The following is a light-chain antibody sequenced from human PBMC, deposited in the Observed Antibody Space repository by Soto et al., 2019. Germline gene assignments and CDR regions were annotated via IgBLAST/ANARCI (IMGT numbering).Light chain of an antibody. Sequence: QSVLTQPPSASGTPGQRVTISCSGSSSNIGSNYVYWYQQLPGTAPKLLIYRNNQRPSGVPDRFSGSKSGTSASLAISGLRSEAEADYYCAAWDDSLSGYVVFGGGTKLTVL. J-gene: IGLJ2*01. V-gene: IGLV1-47*01. CDR3: AAWDDSLSGYVV. CDR1: SSNIGSNY. CDR2: RNN.